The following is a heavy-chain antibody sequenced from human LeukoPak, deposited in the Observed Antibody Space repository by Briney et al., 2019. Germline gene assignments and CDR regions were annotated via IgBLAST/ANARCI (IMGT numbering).Heavy chain of an antibody. CDR2: ISAGGDLT. J-gene: IGHJ4*02. Sequence: QPGGSLRLSCAASGFPFSRYGMSWVRQAPGKGLEWVAAISAGGDLTDYADSVKGRFTISRDSSKNMLYVQMNSLRAEDTAIYYCAKGLISSATYFSYFDYWGQGTLVTVSS. CDR3: AKGLISSATYFSYFDY. V-gene: IGHV3-23*01. D-gene: IGHD1-26*01. CDR1: GFPFSRYG.